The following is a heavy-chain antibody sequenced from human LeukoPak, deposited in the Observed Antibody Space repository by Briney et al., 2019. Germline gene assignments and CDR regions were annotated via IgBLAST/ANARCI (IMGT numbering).Heavy chain of an antibody. J-gene: IGHJ4*02. CDR2: ISGSGGST. V-gene: IGHV3-23*01. CDR1: GFTFSSYA. D-gene: IGHD4-11*01. CDR3: AMHPSYRPTSLDY. Sequence: GGSLRLSCAASGFTFSSYAMSWVRQAPGKGLEWVSGISGSGGSTYFADSVKGRFTISRDNSKNTLYLQMNSLRAEDTAVYSCAMHPSYRPTSLDYWGQGTLVTVSS.